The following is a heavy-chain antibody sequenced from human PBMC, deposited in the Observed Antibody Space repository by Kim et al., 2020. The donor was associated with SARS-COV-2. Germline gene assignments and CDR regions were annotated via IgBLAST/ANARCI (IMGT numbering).Heavy chain of an antibody. J-gene: IGHJ4*02. CDR3: ARGPGYSYGHRFDY. Sequence: PPLKSRVPISVDTSKDPFSLKLSSVTAADTAVYYCARGPGYSYGHRFDYWGQGTLVTVSS. V-gene: IGHV4-34*01. D-gene: IGHD5-18*01.